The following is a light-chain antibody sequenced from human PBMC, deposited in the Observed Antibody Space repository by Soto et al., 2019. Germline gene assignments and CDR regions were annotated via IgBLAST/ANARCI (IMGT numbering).Light chain of an antibody. CDR2: GNS. J-gene: IGLJ3*02. CDR1: SSNIGAGYD. CDR3: QSYDSSLSGWV. V-gene: IGLV1-40*01. Sequence: QSVLTQPPSVSGAPGQRVTISCTGSSSNIGAGYDVHWYQQLPGTAPKLLISGNSNRPSGVADRFSGSKSGTSASLAITGLQVEDEADYYCQSYDSSLSGWVFGGGTKLTVL.